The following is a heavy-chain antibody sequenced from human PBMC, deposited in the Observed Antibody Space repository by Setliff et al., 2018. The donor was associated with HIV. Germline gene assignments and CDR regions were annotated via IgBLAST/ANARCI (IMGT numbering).Heavy chain of an antibody. V-gene: IGHV4-39*07. J-gene: IGHJ4*02. CDR1: GGSISSSSYY. CDR2: MYYGGST. D-gene: IGHD3-22*01. Sequence: SETLSLTCTVSGGSISSSSYYWGWIRQSPGKGLEWIGSMYYGGSTFYDPSLKSRVTISEDTSKNQVSLKLSSMTAADTAIYYCARGLYYDSKSLDYWGQGTLVTVSS. CDR3: ARGLYYDSKSLDY.